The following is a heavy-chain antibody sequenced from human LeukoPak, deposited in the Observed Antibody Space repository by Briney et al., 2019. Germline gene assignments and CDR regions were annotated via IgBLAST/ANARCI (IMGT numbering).Heavy chain of an antibody. J-gene: IGHJ5*02. CDR3: ARDIVVVPAPGSNWFDP. D-gene: IGHD2-2*01. V-gene: IGHV4-31*03. CDR1: GGSISSGGYY. Sequence: SETLSLTCTVSGGSISSGGYYWSWIRQHPGKGLEWIGYIYYSGSTYYNPSLKSRVTISVDTSKNQFSLKLSSVTAADTAVYYCARDIVVVPAPGSNWFDPWGQGTLVTVSS. CDR2: IYYSGST.